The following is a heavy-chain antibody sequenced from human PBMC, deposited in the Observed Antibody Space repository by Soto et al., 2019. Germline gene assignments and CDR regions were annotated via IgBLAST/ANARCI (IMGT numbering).Heavy chain of an antibody. J-gene: IGHJ5*02. Sequence: PSETLSLTCTVSGGSIRSGDYYWSWIRQPPGKGLEWIGYIYYSGSTYYNPSLKSRVTISVDTSKNQFSLKLSSVTAADTAVYYCARATIVLVPAAMVSHWFDPWGQGTLVTVSS. CDR1: GGSIRSGDYY. V-gene: IGHV4-30-4*01. D-gene: IGHD2-2*01. CDR3: ARATIVLVPAAMVSHWFDP. CDR2: IYYSGST.